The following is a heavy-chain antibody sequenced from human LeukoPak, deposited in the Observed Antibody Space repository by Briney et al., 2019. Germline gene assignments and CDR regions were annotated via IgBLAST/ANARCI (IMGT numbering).Heavy chain of an antibody. V-gene: IGHV4-59*11. CDR3: ARVQISYYYDSSGYYHFDY. Sequence: KPSETLSLTCTVSGGSISSHYWSWIRQPPGKGLEWIGYTYCSGSTNYSPSLKSRVTISVDTSKNQFSLKLSSVTAADTAVYYCARVQISYYYDSSGYYHFDYWGQGTLVTVSS. CDR2: TYCSGST. CDR1: GGSISSHY. D-gene: IGHD3-22*01. J-gene: IGHJ4*02.